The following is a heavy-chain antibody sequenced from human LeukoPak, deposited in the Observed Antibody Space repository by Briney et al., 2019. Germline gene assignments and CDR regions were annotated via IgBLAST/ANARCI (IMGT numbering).Heavy chain of an antibody. CDR2: IHPVDSDT. V-gene: IGHV5-51*01. CDR3: ARLQSGQWLLFDY. CDR1: GYIFTNYW. D-gene: IGHD6-19*01. Sequence: GESLKISCKGSGYIFTNYWIGWVRQMPGKRLEGMGIIHPVDSDTRYSPSFQGQVTISADKSINTAYLQWSSLKASVTAMYYCARLQSGQWLLFDYWGQGTLVTVSS. J-gene: IGHJ4*02.